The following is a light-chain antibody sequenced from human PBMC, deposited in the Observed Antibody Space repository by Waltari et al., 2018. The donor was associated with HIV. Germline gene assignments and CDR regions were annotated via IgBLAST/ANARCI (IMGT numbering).Light chain of an antibody. V-gene: IGLV3-21*02. CDR2: DDS. Sequence: SNVLTQPPSVSVAPGQTARITCGGNNTGSKSVHWYQQRPGPAPVVVGLDDSDRPPGIPERFAGSNAGNTATLTISRVEAGDEADYYCQVWDSSRDWVFGGGTKLTVL. J-gene: IGLJ3*02. CDR1: NTGSKS. CDR3: QVWDSSRDWV.